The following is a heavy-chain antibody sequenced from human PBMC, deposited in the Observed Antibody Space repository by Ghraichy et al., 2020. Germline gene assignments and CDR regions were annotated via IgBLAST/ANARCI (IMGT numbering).Heavy chain of an antibody. D-gene: IGHD3-10*01. Sequence: SETLSLTCTVSGGSISSGGYYWSWIRQHPGKGLEWIGYIYYSGSTYYNPSLKSRVTISVDTSKNQFSLKLSSVTAADTAVYYCARDRLRGKRPDMVRGVIPYYFDYWGQGTLVTVSS. J-gene: IGHJ4*02. CDR3: ARDRLRGKRPDMVRGVIPYYFDY. CDR1: GGSISSGGYY. V-gene: IGHV4-31*03. CDR2: IYYSGST.